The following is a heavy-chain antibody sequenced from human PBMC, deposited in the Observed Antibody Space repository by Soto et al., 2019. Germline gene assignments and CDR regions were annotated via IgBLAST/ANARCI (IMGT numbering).Heavy chain of an antibody. CDR1: GFTFSSYG. Sequence: GGSLRLSCAASGFTFSSYGMHWVRQAPGKGLEWVAVISYDGSNKYYADSVKGRFTISRDNSKNTLYLQMNSLRAEDTAVYYCAKDLGYSYVAYGMDVWGQGTTVTVSS. V-gene: IGHV3-30*18. D-gene: IGHD5-18*01. J-gene: IGHJ6*02. CDR2: ISYDGSNK. CDR3: AKDLGYSYVAYGMDV.